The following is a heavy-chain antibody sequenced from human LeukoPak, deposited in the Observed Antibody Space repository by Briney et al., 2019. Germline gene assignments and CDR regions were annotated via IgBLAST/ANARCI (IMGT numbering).Heavy chain of an antibody. Sequence: PGGSLRLSCAASGFTFSSYSMNWVRQAPGKGLEWASYISSGGATIYYADSVKGRFTISRDNARNSLYLQINSLRAEDTAVYYCTRGRSPYYFDYWGQGTLVTVSS. V-gene: IGHV3-48*01. J-gene: IGHJ4*02. CDR3: TRGRSPYYFDY. CDR1: GFTFSSYS. CDR2: ISSGGATI.